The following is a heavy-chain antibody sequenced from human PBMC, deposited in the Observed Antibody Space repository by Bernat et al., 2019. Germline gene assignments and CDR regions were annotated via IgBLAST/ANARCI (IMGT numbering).Heavy chain of an antibody. D-gene: IGHD6-13*01. CDR2: MNPNSGNT. J-gene: IGHJ4*02. CDR3: ARGRDSSSHLDY. V-gene: IGHV1-8*01. CDR1: GYTFTSFD. Sequence: QVQLVQSGAEVKKPGASVKVSCKASGYTFTSFDINWVRQAAGQGPEWMGWMNPNSGNTGYAQKFQGRVTITRDTPTNTAYMDLSSLTSEDTAVYYCARGRDSSSHLDYWGQGTLLTVSS.